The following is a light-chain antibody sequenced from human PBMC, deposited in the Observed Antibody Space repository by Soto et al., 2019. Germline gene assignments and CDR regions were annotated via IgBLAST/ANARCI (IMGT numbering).Light chain of an antibody. J-gene: IGKJ1*01. Sequence: DIPLNPSPSSLSASVGDRVTITCRASQSIRSYLNWYQQKPGKAPKLLIYKASTLKSGVPSRFSGSGSGTEFTLTISSLQPDDFATYYCQHYNSYSEAFGQGTKVDI. CDR1: QSIRSY. CDR3: QHYNSYSEA. CDR2: KAS. V-gene: IGKV1-5*03.